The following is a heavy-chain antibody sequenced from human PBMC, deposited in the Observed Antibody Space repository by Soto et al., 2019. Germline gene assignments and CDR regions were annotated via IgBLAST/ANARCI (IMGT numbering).Heavy chain of an antibody. J-gene: IGHJ3*02. Sequence: QVQLAQSETEVKKPGASVKVSCKASGYNFTNYYTHWVRQAPGQGLEWMGIINRSGGSTKYAPNFQGRVTMTRDTPTSTVYMELSSLRSGYTAVYYCAGGGAGALFAFDIWGQGKLVTVSS. CDR2: INRSGGST. V-gene: IGHV1-46*01. CDR1: GYNFTNYY. D-gene: IGHD3-16*01. CDR3: AGGGAGALFAFDI.